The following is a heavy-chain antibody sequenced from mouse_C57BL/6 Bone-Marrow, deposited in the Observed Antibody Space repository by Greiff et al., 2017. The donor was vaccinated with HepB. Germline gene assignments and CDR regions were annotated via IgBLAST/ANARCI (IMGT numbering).Heavy chain of an antibody. CDR1: GFTFSDYY. CDR3: ARRDGSSSYYYAMDY. J-gene: IGHJ4*01. CDR2: ISNGGGST. Sequence: EVMLVESGGGLVQPGGSLKLSCAASGFTFSDYYMYWVRQTPEKRLEWVAYISNGGGSTYYPDTVKGRFTISRDNAKNTLDLQRSRLKSEDTAMYYCARRDGSSSYYYAMDYWGQGTSVTVSS. V-gene: IGHV5-12*01. D-gene: IGHD1-1*01.